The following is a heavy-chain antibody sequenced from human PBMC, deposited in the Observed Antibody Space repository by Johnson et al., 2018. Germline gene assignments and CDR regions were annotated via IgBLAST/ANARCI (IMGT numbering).Heavy chain of an antibody. CDR1: GFTFSSYS. J-gene: IGHJ3*02. Sequence: VQLVESGGGVVQPGRSXRFSCAASGFTFSSYSMNWVRQAPGKGLEWVSSISSSSSYIYYADSVKGRFTISRDNAKNSLYLQMNSLRAEDTAVYYCARDLSILDAFDIWGQGTMVTVSS. CDR3: ARDLSILDAFDI. D-gene: IGHD6-6*01. CDR2: ISSSSSYI. V-gene: IGHV3-21*01.